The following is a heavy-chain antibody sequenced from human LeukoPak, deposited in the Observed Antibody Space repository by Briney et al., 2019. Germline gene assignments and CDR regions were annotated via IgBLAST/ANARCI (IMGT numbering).Heavy chain of an antibody. CDR1: GGSFSGYY. Sequence: SETLSLTCAVYGGSFSGYYWSWIRQPPGKGLEWIGEINHSGSTNYNPSLKSRVTISVDTSKNQFSLKLSSVTAADTAVYYCARGLYGGNPFRYFDYWGQGTLVTVSS. V-gene: IGHV4-34*01. D-gene: IGHD4-23*01. CDR3: ARGLYGGNPFRYFDY. J-gene: IGHJ4*02. CDR2: INHSGST.